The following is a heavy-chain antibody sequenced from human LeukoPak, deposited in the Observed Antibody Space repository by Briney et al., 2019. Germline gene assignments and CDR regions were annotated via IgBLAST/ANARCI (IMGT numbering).Heavy chain of an antibody. D-gene: IGHD2-2*02. J-gene: IGHJ3*02. V-gene: IGHV4-4*07. CDR3: ARDCSSTSCYRGLGAFDI. CDR1: AYSISSGYY. Sequence: SETLSLTCTVSAYSISSGYYWSWIRQPAGKGLEWIGRIYTSGSTNYNPSLKSRVTMSVDTSKNQFSLKLSSVTAADTAVYYCARDCSSTSCYRGLGAFDIRGQGTMVTVSS. CDR2: IYTSGST.